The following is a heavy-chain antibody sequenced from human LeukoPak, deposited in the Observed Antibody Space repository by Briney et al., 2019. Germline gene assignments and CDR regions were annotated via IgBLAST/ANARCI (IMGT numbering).Heavy chain of an antibody. V-gene: IGHV4-34*01. Sequence: SETLSLTCAVYGGSFSGYYWSWIHQPPGKGLEWIGEISHSGSTNYNPSLKSRVTISVDTSKNQFSLKLSSVTAADTAVYYCARSRVYPFGFRYYFDYWGQGTLVTVSS. CDR2: ISHSGST. J-gene: IGHJ4*02. D-gene: IGHD5/OR15-5a*01. CDR1: GGSFSGYY. CDR3: ARSRVYPFGFRYYFDY.